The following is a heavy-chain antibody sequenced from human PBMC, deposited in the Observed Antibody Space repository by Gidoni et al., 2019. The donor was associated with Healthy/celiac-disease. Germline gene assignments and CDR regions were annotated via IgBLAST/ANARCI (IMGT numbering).Heavy chain of an antibody. V-gene: IGHV3-30*02. Sequence: RFTISRDNSKNTLYLQMNSLRAEDTAVYYCAKSRRDGYKMGVGDYWGQGTLVTVSS. CDR3: AKSRRDGYKMGVGDY. J-gene: IGHJ4*02. D-gene: IGHD5-12*01.